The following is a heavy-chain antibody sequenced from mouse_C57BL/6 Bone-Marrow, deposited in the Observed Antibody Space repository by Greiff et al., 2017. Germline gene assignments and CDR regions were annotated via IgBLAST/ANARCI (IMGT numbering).Heavy chain of an antibody. D-gene: IGHD3-2*02. J-gene: IGHJ2*01. V-gene: IGHV1-55*01. Sequence: QVLLQQPGAELVKPGASVKMSCKASGYTFTSYWITWVKQRPGQGLEWIGDIYPGSGSTNYNEKFKSKATLTVDTSSSTAYMQLSSLTSEDSAVYYCARAWTAHATKYYFDYWGQGTTLTVSS. CDR2: IYPGSGST. CDR3: ARAWTAHATKYYFDY. CDR1: GYTFTSYW.